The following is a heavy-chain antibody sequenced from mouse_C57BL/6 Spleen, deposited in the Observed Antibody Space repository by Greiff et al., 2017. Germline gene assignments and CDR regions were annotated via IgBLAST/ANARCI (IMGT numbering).Heavy chain of an antibody. V-gene: IGHV1-50*01. CDR2: IDPSDRYT. CDR1: GYTFTSYW. CDR3: ARISYDPFAD. J-gene: IGHJ3*01. D-gene: IGHD2-3*01. Sequence: QVQLQQPGAELVKPGASVKLSCKASGYTFTSYWMQWVKQRPGQGLEWIGEIDPSDRYTNYNQTFKGKATLTVDTSSSTAYMQLSSLTSEDAAVYYCARISYDPFADWGQGTLVTVSA.